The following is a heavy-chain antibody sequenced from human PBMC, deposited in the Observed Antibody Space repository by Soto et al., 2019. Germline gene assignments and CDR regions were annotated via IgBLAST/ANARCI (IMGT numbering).Heavy chain of an antibody. V-gene: IGHV4-30-4*01. CDR2: IYYSGST. J-gene: IGHJ4*02. Sequence: QMQLQESGPGLVKPSQTLSLTCTVSGGSISSGEYYWSWIRQPPGKGLEWIGYIYYSGSTYYNPSTTSRVTISVDTSKNQFSQKLSSVTAADTAVYYCASAAIAAPLGGYWGQGTLVTVSS. D-gene: IGHD6-6*01. CDR1: GGSISSGEYY. CDR3: ASAAIAAPLGGY.